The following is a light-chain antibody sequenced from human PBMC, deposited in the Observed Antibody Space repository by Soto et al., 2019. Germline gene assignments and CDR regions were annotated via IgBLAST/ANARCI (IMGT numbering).Light chain of an antibody. CDR3: QQYNNWPWT. CDR2: GAS. Sequence: EIVITQSPATLFVAPRGRSNLSSRASQSISDTLAWYQQKPGQAPRLLIHGASTRATGFPGRFSGSGSGTDFTLTISSLQSEDFAVYYCQQYNNWPWTFGQGTKVDIK. J-gene: IGKJ1*01. CDR1: QSISDT. V-gene: IGKV3-15*01.